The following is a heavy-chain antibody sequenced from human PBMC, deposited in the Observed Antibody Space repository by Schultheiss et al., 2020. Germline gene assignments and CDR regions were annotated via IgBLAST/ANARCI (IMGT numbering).Heavy chain of an antibody. J-gene: IGHJ4*02. D-gene: IGHD6-6*01. V-gene: IGHV4-61*08. CDR3: ARYSSSSSFDY. Sequence: SETLSLTCTVSGGSISSGGYYWTWIRQHPGKGLEWIGYIFYSGSTNYNPSLKSRVTISVDTSKNQFSLKLSSVTAADTAVYYCARYSSSSSFDYWGQGTLVTVSS. CDR2: IFYSGST. CDR1: GGSISSGGYY.